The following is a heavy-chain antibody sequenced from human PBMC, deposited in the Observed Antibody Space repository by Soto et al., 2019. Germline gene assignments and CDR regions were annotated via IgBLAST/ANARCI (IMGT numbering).Heavy chain of an antibody. CDR1: GYIFTSYY. CDR3: SRVDPGETSPFDH. Sequence: ASVKVSCKASGYIFTSYYIHWVRQAPGQGLEWVGWINPFDGSRMFAQSFQGRVTMTRDTSTSTVYMEVSSLRSEDTAVYYCSRVDPGETSPFDHWGQGTLVTV. V-gene: IGHV1-46*03. D-gene: IGHD3-10*01. J-gene: IGHJ4*02. CDR2: INPFDGSR.